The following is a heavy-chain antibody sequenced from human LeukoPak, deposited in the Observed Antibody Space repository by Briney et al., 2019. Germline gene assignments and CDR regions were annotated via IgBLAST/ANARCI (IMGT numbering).Heavy chain of an antibody. CDR1: GFTFSSNW. Sequence: GGSLRLSCAASGFTFSSNWMHWVRHAPGKGRVRVSRINGDGSSTSHAESVKGRFTISRDNAENTLYLQMNSLRAEDTAVYHCVREVGAPGSFQHWGQGTPVTVSS. CDR2: INGDGSST. V-gene: IGHV3-74*01. J-gene: IGHJ1*01. D-gene: IGHD1-26*01. CDR3: VREVGAPGSFQH.